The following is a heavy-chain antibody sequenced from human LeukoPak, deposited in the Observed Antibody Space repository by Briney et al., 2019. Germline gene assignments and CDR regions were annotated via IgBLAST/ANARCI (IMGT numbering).Heavy chain of an antibody. CDR1: GGSFSGYY. D-gene: IGHD2-15*01. V-gene: IGHV4-34*01. Sequence: SETLSLTCAVYGGSFSGYYWSWIRQPPGKGLEWIGEINHSGSTNYNPSLKSRVTISVDTSKNQFSLKLSSVTAADTALYYCAKDQWGLGYFDYWGQGTLVTVSS. CDR2: INHSGST. J-gene: IGHJ4*02. CDR3: AKDQWGLGYFDY.